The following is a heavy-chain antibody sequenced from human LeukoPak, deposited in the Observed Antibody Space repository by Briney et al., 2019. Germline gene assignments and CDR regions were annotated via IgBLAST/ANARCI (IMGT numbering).Heavy chain of an antibody. CDR1: GFNLNSYG. V-gene: IGHV3-30*19. Sequence: GGSLRLSCEASGFNLNSYGMHWVRQAPGKGLEWVAIISYDGSNKYYADSVKGRFTISRDNSKNTLYLQMNSLRAEDTAVYYCASQPHCGGDCPVVTRYYFDYWGQGTLVTVSS. D-gene: IGHD2-21*02. J-gene: IGHJ4*02. CDR2: ISYDGSNK. CDR3: ASQPHCGGDCPVVTRYYFDY.